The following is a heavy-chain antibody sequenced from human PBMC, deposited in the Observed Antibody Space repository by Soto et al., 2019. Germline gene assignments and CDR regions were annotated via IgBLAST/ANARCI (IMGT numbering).Heavy chain of an antibody. CDR2: IYHSGST. D-gene: IGHD3-10*01. CDR1: GGSISSSNW. J-gene: IGHJ4*02. Sequence: SETLSLTCAVSGGSISSSNWWSWVRQPPGKGLEWIGEIYHSGSTNYNPSLKSRVTISVDKSKNQFSLKLSSVTAADTAVYYCARGDYYGSGSRALDYWGQGTLVTVSS. V-gene: IGHV4-4*02. CDR3: ARGDYYGSGSRALDY.